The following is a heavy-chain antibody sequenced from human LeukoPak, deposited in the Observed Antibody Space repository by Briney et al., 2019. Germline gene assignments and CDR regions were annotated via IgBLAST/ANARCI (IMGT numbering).Heavy chain of an antibody. CDR1: GGSISGTNW. V-gene: IGHV4-4*02. Sequence: SGTLSLTCGVSGGSISGTNWWSWVRQPPGQGLEWIGEISLAGQTNYNPSLNGRVTMSLDKSSNQLSLHLTSVTAADTAVYYCARRNYYDSSAYYGLWGQGTLVTVSS. CDR3: ARRNYYDSSAYYGL. J-gene: IGHJ4*02. D-gene: IGHD3-22*01. CDR2: ISLAGQT.